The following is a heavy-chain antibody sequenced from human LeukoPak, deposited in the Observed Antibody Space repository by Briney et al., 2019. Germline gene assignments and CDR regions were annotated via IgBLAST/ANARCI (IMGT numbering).Heavy chain of an antibody. CDR3: VRGEEKGYSFGFRN. Sequence: GGSLRLSCAASGFTFSSYAMSWVRQAPGKGLEWVSGSNWNGGGTGYIDSVKGRFTISRDNAKNSLYLQMNSLRAEDTAFYYCVRGEEKGYSFGFRNWGQGTLVTVSS. V-gene: IGHV3-20*04. D-gene: IGHD5-18*01. CDR1: GFTFSSYA. J-gene: IGHJ4*02. CDR2: SNWNGGGT.